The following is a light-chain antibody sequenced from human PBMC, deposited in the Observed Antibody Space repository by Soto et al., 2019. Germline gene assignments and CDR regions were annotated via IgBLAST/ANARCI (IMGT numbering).Light chain of an antibody. CDR3: SSYASSTTLI. Sequence: QSALTQPASVSGSPGQSITISCTGTSSDIGGYNYVSWYQQHPDKVPKLMIYDVTNRPSGVSHRFSGYKSGNTASLTISGLQAEDEADYYCSSYASSTTLIFGGGTKLTVL. J-gene: IGLJ2*01. V-gene: IGLV2-14*01. CDR1: SSDIGGYNY. CDR2: DVT.